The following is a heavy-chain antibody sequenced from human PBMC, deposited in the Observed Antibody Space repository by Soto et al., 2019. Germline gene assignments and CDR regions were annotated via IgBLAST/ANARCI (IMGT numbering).Heavy chain of an antibody. D-gene: IGHD1-26*01. CDR1: GFTFSSYS. Sequence: PGESLKISCAASGFTFSSYSMNWVRQAPGKGLEWVSSISSSSNYIYYADSVKGRFTISRDNAKNSLYLQMNSLRAEDTAVYYCARDLVGVTYWGQGALVTVSS. V-gene: IGHV3-21*06. CDR3: ARDLVGVTY. J-gene: IGHJ4*02. CDR2: ISSSSNYI.